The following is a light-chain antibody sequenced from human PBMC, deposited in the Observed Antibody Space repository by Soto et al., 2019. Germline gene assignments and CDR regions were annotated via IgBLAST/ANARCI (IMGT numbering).Light chain of an antibody. J-gene: IGKJ1*01. CDR3: IHYNDWPRWT. Sequence: EIVMTQSPATLSVSPGERASLXCRASQSVSNHVAWFQQQAGKAPRLLICGPSTTASGIPARLSASGSGKEYTLNISSLQSEDFAVYYCIHYNDWPRWTFGQGTKVDIK. CDR1: QSVSNH. CDR2: GPS. V-gene: IGKV3-15*01.